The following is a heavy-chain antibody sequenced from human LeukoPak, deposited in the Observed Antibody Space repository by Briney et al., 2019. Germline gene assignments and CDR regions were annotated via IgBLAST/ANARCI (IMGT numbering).Heavy chain of an antibody. D-gene: IGHD6-19*01. Sequence: SETLSLTCTVSGGSISSSSYYWGWIRQPPGKGLEWIGSIYYSGSTYYNPSLKSRVTISVDTSKNQFSLKLTSVTAADTAVHYCARVVLWSLNSSGWYYFDYWGQGTLVTVSS. J-gene: IGHJ4*02. CDR1: GGSISSSSYY. V-gene: IGHV4-39*01. CDR2: IYYSGST. CDR3: ARVVLWSLNSSGWYYFDY.